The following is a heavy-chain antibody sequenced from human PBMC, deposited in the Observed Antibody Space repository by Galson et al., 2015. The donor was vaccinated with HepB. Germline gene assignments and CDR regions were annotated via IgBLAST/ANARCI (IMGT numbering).Heavy chain of an antibody. CDR3: ARHNRDSLTTASWGGMDV. J-gene: IGHJ6*02. CDR2: IYPGDSDT. CDR1: GYSFTSYW. Sequence: QSGAEVKKPGESLKISCEGSGYSFTSYWIGWVRQMPGKGLEWMGIIYPGDSDTRYSPSFQGQVTISADKSISTAYLQWSSLKASDTAMYYCARHNRDSLTTASWGGMDVWGQGTTVTVSS. D-gene: IGHD4-11*01. V-gene: IGHV5-51*01.